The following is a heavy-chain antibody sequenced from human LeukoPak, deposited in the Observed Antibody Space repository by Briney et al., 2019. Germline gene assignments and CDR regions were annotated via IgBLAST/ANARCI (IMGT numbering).Heavy chain of an antibody. V-gene: IGHV4-30-4*01. CDR1: GGSISSGDYY. CDR2: IYYSGTT. Sequence: SETLSLTCTVSGGSISSGDYYWSWIRQPPGKGLEWIGYIYYSGTTYYNPSLKGRVTISVDTSKNQFSLKLSSVTAADTAVYYCARGQLGILTGYLYWYFDLWGRGTLVTVSS. J-gene: IGHJ2*01. CDR3: ARGQLGILTGYLYWYFDL. D-gene: IGHD3-9*01.